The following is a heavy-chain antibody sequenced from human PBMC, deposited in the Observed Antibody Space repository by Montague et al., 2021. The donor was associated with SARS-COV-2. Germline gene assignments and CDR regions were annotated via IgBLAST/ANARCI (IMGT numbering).Heavy chain of an antibody. V-gene: IGHV4-34*01. J-gene: IGHJ4*02. CDR3: ARGGLAGGFYGIGSFSYTCPLDY. CDR1: GGSFSAYY. Sequence: SETLSLTCAVYGGSFSAYYWRWIRQPPGKGLEWIGEITHRGSTNYMSSLKSRVTMSVDTSKNQFSLKMSSVTAADTAIYYCARGGLAGGFYGIGSFSYTCPLDYWGQGTPVTVSS. D-gene: IGHD3-16*01. CDR2: ITHRGST.